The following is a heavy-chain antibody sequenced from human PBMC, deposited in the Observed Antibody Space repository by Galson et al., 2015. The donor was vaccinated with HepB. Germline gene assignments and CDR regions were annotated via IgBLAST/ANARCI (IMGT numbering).Heavy chain of an antibody. J-gene: IGHJ5*01. Sequence: SLRLSCAASGFTFSSSWMSWLRQAPGKGLGWVANIEPDENEKYYVDSVKGRFTISRDNVRNSLYLQMNDLRVEDTAVYYCARDGSGWSECWGQGTPVTVSS. CDR1: GFTFSSSW. CDR3: ARDGSGWSEC. CDR2: IEPDENEK. V-gene: IGHV3-7*01. D-gene: IGHD6-19*01.